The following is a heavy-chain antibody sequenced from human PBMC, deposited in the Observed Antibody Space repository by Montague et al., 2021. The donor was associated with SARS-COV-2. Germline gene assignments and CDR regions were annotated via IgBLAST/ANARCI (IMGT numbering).Heavy chain of an antibody. CDR3: ARGPYRNFDI. D-gene: IGHD3-16*02. Sequence: TLSLICSVSGGSMSSVGYYWSWLRQHPGKGLEWIGYIDYKGXTXYXXSLKSRISISLDTSKSQFSLNLTSVTAADTAVYYCARGPYRNFDIWGQGALATVSS. CDR2: IDYKGXT. J-gene: IGHJ4*02. V-gene: IGHV4-31*03. CDR1: GGSMSSVGYY.